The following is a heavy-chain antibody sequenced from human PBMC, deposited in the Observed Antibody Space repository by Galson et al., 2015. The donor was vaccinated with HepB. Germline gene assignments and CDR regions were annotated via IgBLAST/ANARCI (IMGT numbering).Heavy chain of an antibody. CDR3: ARDRFSNYDFWNWFDP. CDR2: IYTSGST. V-gene: IGHV4-61*02. D-gene: IGHD3-3*01. Sequence: TLSLTCTVSGGSISSGSYYWSWIRQPAGKGLEWIGRIYTSGSTNYNPSLKSRVTMSVDTSKNQFSLKLSSVTAADTAVYYCARDRFSNYDFWNWFDPWGQGTLVTVSS. CDR1: GGSISSGSYY. J-gene: IGHJ5*02.